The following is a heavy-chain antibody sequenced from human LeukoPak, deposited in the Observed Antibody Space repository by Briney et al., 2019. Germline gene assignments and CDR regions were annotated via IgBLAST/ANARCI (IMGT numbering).Heavy chain of an antibody. CDR2: ISYDGSGK. V-gene: IGHV3-30*03. CDR1: GFTFNSYS. CDR3: ARGLGFCSGANCYASNGVDV. Sequence: GGSLRLSCAVSGFTFNSYSMNWVRQAPGKGLEWVAVISYDGSGKYYAGFVKGRFAISRDNSKNTLSLQMNSLRVEDTAVYYCARGLGFCSGANCYASNGVDVWGQGTTVSVSS. J-gene: IGHJ6*02. D-gene: IGHD2-15*01.